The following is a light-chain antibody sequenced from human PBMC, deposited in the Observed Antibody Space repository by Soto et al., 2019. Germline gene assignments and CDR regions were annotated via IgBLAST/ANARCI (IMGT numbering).Light chain of an antibody. J-gene: IGLJ3*02. CDR1: SSDIGAYNY. Sequence: QSALTQPASVSGYPGQSITISCTGSSSDIGAYNYVSWYQQHPGKAPKLMIYDVTNRPSGVSYRFSGSKSGSTASLTISGLQAEDEADYYCSSYTISRIRVFGGGTKLTVL. V-gene: IGLV2-14*01. CDR2: DVT. CDR3: SSYTISRIRV.